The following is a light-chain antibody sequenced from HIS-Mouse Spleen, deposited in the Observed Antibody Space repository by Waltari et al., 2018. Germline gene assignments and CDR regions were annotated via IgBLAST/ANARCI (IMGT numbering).Light chain of an antibody. CDR2: DVS. CDR3: CSYAGSYSYV. V-gene: IGLV2-11*01. CDR1: SSDVGGYNY. Sequence: QSALTQPRSVSGSPGQSVTISCTGTSSDVGGYNYVSWYQQHPGTAPNLMIYDVSKRPSGVPDPFSGSKSGNTASLTISGLQAEDEADYYCCSYAGSYSYVFGTGTKVTVL. J-gene: IGLJ1*01.